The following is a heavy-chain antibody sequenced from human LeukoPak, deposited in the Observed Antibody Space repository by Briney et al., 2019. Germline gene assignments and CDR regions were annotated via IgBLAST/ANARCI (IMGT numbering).Heavy chain of an antibody. CDR2: IYYSGST. J-gene: IGHJ4*02. CDR3: ARARWYCTNGVCFDY. Sequence: SETLSLTCTVSGGSISSSSYYWGWIRQPPGKGLEWIGSIYYSGSTYYNPSLKSRVTISVDTSKNQFSLKLSSVTAADTAVYYCARARWYCTNGVCFDYWGQGTLVTVSS. V-gene: IGHV4-39*07. D-gene: IGHD2-8*01. CDR1: GGSISSSSYY.